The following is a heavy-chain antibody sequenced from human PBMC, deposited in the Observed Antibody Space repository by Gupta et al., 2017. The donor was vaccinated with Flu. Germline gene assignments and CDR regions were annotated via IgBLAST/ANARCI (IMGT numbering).Heavy chain of an antibody. J-gene: IGHJ5*02. Sequence: VRKATGQGLEWIGWINTISGNTGYAKNCQGRVNMTRNSPTRTAYMELSSLRNEDAAVYYCAREIRFSSSLGRRTGGNWFDPWGQGTRGSVSS. CDR3: AREIRFSSSLGRRTGGNWFDP. D-gene: IGHD6-19*01. CDR2: INTISGNT. V-gene: IGHV1-8*01.